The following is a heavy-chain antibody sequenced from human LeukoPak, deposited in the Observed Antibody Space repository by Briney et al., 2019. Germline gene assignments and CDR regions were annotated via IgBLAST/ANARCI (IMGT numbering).Heavy chain of an antibody. D-gene: IGHD2-15*01. CDR3: ARARLPGSGGSCSDY. J-gene: IGHJ4*02. CDR1: GYTFTSYY. V-gene: IGHV1-46*01. CDR2: INPSGGST. Sequence: ASVKVSCKASGYTFTSYYKHWVRQAPGQGLEWMGIINPSGGSTSYAQKFQGRVTMTRDTSTSTVYMELSSLRSEDTAVYYCARARLPGSGGSCSDYWGQGTLVTVSS.